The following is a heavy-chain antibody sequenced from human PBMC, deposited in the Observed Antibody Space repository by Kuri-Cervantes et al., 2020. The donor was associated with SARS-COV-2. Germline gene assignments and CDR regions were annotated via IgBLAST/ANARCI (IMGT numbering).Heavy chain of an antibody. CDR1: GGTFSSYA. J-gene: IGHJ6*02. V-gene: IGHV1-69*13. D-gene: IGHD1-26*01. CDR2: IIPIFGTA. CDR3: ANLREVEYYGMDV. Sequence: SVKVSCEASGGTFSSYAISWVRQAPGQGLEWMGGIIPIFGTANYAQKFQGRVTITADESTSTAYMELSSLRSEDTAVYYCANLREVEYYGMDVWGQGTTVTVSS.